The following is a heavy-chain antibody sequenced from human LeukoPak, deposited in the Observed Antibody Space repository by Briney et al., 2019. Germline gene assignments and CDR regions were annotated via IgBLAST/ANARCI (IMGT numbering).Heavy chain of an antibody. CDR1: GFVFSDYY. J-gene: IGHJ4*02. V-gene: IGHV3-11*01. D-gene: IGHD3-22*01. CDR3: ARLKGYYNTGGYRFDH. Sequence: GGSLRLSCAASGFVFSDYYMAWIRQAPGKGLQFVAHITGAGINPVYADFVRGRFTISRDNAKNSLFLQMNSLRTEDTAFYYCARLKGYYNTGGYRFDHWGQGALVTVSS. CDR2: ITGAGINP.